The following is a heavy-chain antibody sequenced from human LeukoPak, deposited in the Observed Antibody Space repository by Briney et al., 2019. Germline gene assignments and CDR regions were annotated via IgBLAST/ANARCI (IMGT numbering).Heavy chain of an antibody. CDR1: GFTFSSYW. V-gene: IGHV3-21*01. Sequence: VGSLRLSCAASGFTFSSYWMNWARQAPGKGLEWVSSISSGSTYMYYADSVKGRFTISRDNAQNSMYLQMNSLRAEDTAVYYCGRVGGRSKAAKGDAFDIWGQGTMVTVSS. CDR3: GRVGGRSKAAKGDAFDI. J-gene: IGHJ3*02. CDR2: ISSGSTYM. D-gene: IGHD6-6*01.